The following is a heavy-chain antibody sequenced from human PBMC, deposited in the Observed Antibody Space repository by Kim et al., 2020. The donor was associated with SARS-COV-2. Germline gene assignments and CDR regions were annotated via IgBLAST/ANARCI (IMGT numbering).Heavy chain of an antibody. CDR2: IHAGGSSA. J-gene: IGHJ4*02. CDR3: AKAIGAGSYCGGACYGGQDY. D-gene: IGHD2-21*02. Sequence: GGSLRLSCAASGFTFSGYAMSWVRQAPGRGLEWVSLIHAGGSSAYYADSVKGRFTVSRNNFKSTLYLQMNSLRAEDTAVYYCAKAIGAGSYCGGACYGGQDYWGQGTLVTVSS. V-gene: IGHV3-23*03. CDR1: GFTFSGYA.